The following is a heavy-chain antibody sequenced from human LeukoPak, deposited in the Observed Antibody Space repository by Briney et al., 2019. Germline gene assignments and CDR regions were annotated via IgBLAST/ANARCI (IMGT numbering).Heavy chain of an antibody. J-gene: IGHJ4*02. CDR3: ATHTTMPL. D-gene: IGHD5-18*01. CDR2: INPNSGGT. Sequence: ASVKVSCKASGYXFTGDYVHWVRQAPGQGLEWMGWINPNSGGTDYSQRFQGRVTLTSDTSISTVYMELSRLRSNDTAVYYCATHTTMPLWGQGTLVTVSP. V-gene: IGHV1-2*02. CDR1: GYXFTGDY.